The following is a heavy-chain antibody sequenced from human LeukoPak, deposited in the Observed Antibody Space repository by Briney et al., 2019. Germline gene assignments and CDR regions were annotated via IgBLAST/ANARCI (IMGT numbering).Heavy chain of an antibody. CDR3: ASVLYGDYVDY. Sequence: KTSETLSLTCTVSGGSISSSSYYWGWIRQPPGKGLEWIGSIYYSGSTYYNPSLKSRVTISVDTSKNQFSLKLSSVTAADTAVYYCASVLYGDYVDYWGQGTLVTVSS. V-gene: IGHV4-39*01. D-gene: IGHD4-17*01. CDR2: IYYSGST. CDR1: GGSISSSSYY. J-gene: IGHJ4*02.